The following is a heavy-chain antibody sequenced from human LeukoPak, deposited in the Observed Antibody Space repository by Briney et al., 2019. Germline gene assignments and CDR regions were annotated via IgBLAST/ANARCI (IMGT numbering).Heavy chain of an antibody. Sequence: GGSLRLSCAASGFTFSSYAMSWVRQAPGKGLEWVSAISGSGGSTYYADSVKGRFTISRDNSKNTLYLQMNSLRAEDTAVYYCAKGCSSTSCLYYYYGMDVWGQGTTVTVSS. D-gene: IGHD2-2*01. CDR3: AKGCSSTSCLYYYYGMDV. J-gene: IGHJ6*02. V-gene: IGHV3-23*01. CDR1: GFTFSSYA. CDR2: ISGSGGST.